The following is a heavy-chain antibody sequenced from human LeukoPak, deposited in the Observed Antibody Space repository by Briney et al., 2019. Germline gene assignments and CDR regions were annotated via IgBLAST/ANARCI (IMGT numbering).Heavy chain of an antibody. V-gene: IGHV4-59*01. D-gene: IGHD1-7*01. Sequence: PSETLSLTCTVSGGSISSYYWSWIRQPPGKGLEWIGYIYYSGSTNYNPSLKSRVTISVDTSKNQFSLKLSSVTAADTAVYYCARNRKGTNPLFDYWGQGTLVTVSS. CDR1: GGSISSYY. CDR2: IYYSGST. CDR3: ARNRKGTNPLFDY. J-gene: IGHJ4*02.